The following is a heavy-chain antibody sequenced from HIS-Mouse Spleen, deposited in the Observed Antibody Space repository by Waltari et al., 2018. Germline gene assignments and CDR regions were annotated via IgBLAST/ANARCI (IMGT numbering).Heavy chain of an antibody. CDR3: ARIQAGKLELPFDY. J-gene: IGHJ4*02. D-gene: IGHD1-7*01. CDR2: IDWDDDK. V-gene: IGHV2-70*15. Sequence: QVTLRESGPALVKPTQTLTLTCTFSWFSLSTSGMCVSWIRQPPGQALEWLARIDWDDDKYYSTSLKTRLTISKDTSKNQVVLTMTNMDPVDTATYYCARIQAGKLELPFDYWGQGTLVTVSS. CDR1: WFSLSTSGMC.